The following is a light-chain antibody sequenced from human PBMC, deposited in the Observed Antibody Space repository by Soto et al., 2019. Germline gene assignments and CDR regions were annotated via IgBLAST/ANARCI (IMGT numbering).Light chain of an antibody. CDR3: QQYNNWPPRAT. J-gene: IGKJ1*01. V-gene: IGKV3-15*01. CDR1: QSVSSN. Sequence: EIVLTQSPGTLSLSPGERATLSCRASQSVSSNLAWYQQKPGQAPRLLIYGASTRATGIPARFSGSGSGTEFTLTISSLQSEDFAVYYCQQYNNWPPRATFGQGTKVDIK. CDR2: GAS.